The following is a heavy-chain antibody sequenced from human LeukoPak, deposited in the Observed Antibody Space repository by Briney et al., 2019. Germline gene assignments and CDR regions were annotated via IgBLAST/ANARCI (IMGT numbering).Heavy chain of an antibody. Sequence: GGSLRLSCAASGVTFSNYAMSWVRQAPGKGLEWVSTISDSGGSTYYADSVKGRFTISRDNAESSLYLQMTSLRAEDTAVYFCVRDYMYAFDIWGQGTMVTVSS. J-gene: IGHJ3*02. CDR3: VRDYMYAFDI. CDR2: ISDSGGST. V-gene: IGHV3-23*01. CDR1: GVTFSNYA.